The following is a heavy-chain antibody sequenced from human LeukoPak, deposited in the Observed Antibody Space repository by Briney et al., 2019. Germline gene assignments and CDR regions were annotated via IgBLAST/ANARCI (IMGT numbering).Heavy chain of an antibody. V-gene: IGHV1-18*01. J-gene: IGHJ6*03. CDR1: GYTFTSYG. D-gene: IGHD6-13*01. Sequence: GSSVKVSCKASGYTFTSYGISWVRQAPGQGLEWMGWISAYNGNTNYAQKLQGRVTMTTDTSTSTAYMELRSLRSDDTAVYYCARGGGRAAAGIFYYYYYMDVWGKGTTVTVSS. CDR3: ARGGGRAAAGIFYYYYYMDV. CDR2: ISAYNGNT.